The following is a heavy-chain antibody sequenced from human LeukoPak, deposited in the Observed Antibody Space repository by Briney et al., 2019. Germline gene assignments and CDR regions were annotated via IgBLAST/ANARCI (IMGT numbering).Heavy chain of an antibody. D-gene: IGHD3-22*01. CDR3: ARDPGPIRYYEPPLYNWFDP. CDR1: GGTFNRYA. J-gene: IGHJ5*02. Sequence: ASVTVSCKSSGGTFNRYAISWVGQAPGQGGEGMGRIIPILSITNYAHKFQGRLTITADKSTSTPYMQLSSLRSDDMAVYYCARDPGPIRYYEPPLYNWFDPWGQGTLVTVSS. CDR2: IIPILSIT. V-gene: IGHV1-69*04.